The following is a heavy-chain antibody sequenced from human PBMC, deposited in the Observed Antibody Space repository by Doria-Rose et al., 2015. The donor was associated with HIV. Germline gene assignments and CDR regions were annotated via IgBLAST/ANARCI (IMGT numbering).Heavy chain of an antibody. D-gene: IGHD6-13*01. Sequence: QVTLKESGPVLVKPTETLTLTCTVSGVSLSSPGMGVSWIRQPPGKALEWLANIFSVDERSYKPSLKSRLTISRGTSKSQVVLTMTDMDPVDTATYYCARIKSSRWYHKYYFDFWGQGTLVIVSA. CDR3: ARIKSSRWYHKYYFDF. J-gene: IGHJ4*02. CDR1: GVSLSSPGMG. CDR2: IFSVDER. V-gene: IGHV2-26*01.